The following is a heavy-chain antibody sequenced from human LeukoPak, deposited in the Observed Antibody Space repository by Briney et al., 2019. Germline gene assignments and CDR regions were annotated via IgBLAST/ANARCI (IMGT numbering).Heavy chain of an antibody. CDR3: ARGLNDSWTGENY. V-gene: IGHV4-34*01. Sequence: SSETLSLTCAVYDGSFSGYYWSWIRQPPGKGLEWIGEINHSGSTNYNPSLKSRVTISLDTSKSQFSLKVRYVTAADTAVYYCARGLNDSWTGENYWGQGTLVTVSS. D-gene: IGHD3-3*01. CDR1: DGSFSGYY. CDR2: INHSGST. J-gene: IGHJ4*02.